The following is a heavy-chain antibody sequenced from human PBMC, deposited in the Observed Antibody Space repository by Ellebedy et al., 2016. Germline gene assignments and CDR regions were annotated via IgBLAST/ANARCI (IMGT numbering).Heavy chain of an antibody. CDR2: INHSGST. D-gene: IGHD2-15*01. CDR3: ARSGWPWSGGRGDWFNP. V-gene: IGHV4-34*01. J-gene: IGHJ5*02. Sequence: GSLRLXXAVYGGSFSGYYWSWIRQPPGKGLEWIGEINHSGSTNYNPSLKSRVTISVDTSKNQFSLKLSSVTAADTAVYYCARSGWPWSGGRGDWFNPWGQGTLVTVTS. CDR1: GGSFSGYY.